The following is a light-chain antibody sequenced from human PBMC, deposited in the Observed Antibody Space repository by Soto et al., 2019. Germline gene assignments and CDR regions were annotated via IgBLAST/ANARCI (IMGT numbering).Light chain of an antibody. CDR2: DAS. J-gene: IGKJ3*01. CDR1: QSVSGN. CDR3: QQRSNGLS. V-gene: IGKV3-11*01. Sequence: EIVLTQSPAILSLSPGERATFSCTASQSVSGNLDWYQHKPGQTPRLLIYDASNRATGIPVRFSGSGSGTDFTLTISSLEPEDFAVYYCQQRSNGLSFGPGTKVDIK.